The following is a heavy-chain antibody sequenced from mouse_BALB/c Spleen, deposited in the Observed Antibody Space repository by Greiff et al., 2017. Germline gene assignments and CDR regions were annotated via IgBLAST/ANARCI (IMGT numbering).Heavy chain of an antibody. CDR1: GFTFSSFG. V-gene: IGHV5-17*02. Sequence: EVKLVESGGGLVQPGGSRKLSCAASGFTFSSFGMHWVRQAPEKGLEWVAYISSGSSTIYYADTVKGRFTISRDNPKNTLFLQMTSLRSEDTAMYYCASVPFDYWGQGTTLTVSS. CDR2: ISSGSSTI. CDR3: ASVPFDY. J-gene: IGHJ2*01.